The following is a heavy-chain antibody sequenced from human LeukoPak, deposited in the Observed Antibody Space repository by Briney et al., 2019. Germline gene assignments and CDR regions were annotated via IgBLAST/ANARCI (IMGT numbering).Heavy chain of an antibody. CDR2: ITGSGVST. J-gene: IGHJ4*02. CDR3: AKERSGVVPAALNY. V-gene: IGHV3-23*01. D-gene: IGHD2-2*01. CDR1: GFIFSSFA. Sequence: PGWSLGLSCAASGFIFSSFAMSWVRQAPGKGLEWVSAITGSGVSTYYADSVKGRFTISRDNSKNALYLQMNSLRAEDTAVYYCAKERSGVVPAALNYWGQGTLVTVSS.